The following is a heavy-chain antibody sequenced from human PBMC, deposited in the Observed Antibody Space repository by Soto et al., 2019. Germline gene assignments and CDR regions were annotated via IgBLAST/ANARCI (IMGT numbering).Heavy chain of an antibody. CDR2: IWYDGSNK. Sequence: QVQLVESGGGVVQPGRSLRLSCAASGFTFSSYGMHWVRQAPGKGLEWVAVIWYDGSNKYYADSVKGRFTISRDNSKNTLYLQMNSLRAEDTAVYYCARGGRTDYFDYWGQGTLVTVSS. J-gene: IGHJ4*02. V-gene: IGHV3-33*01. D-gene: IGHD3-10*01. CDR3: ARGGRTDYFDY. CDR1: GFTFSSYG.